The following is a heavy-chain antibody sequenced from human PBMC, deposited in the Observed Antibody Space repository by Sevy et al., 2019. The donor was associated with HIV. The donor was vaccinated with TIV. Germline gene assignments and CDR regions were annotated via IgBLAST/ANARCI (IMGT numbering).Heavy chain of an antibody. Sequence: SETLSLTCTVSGGSISSGGYYWSWIRQHPGKGLEWIGYIYYSGSTYYNPSLKSRVTISVDTSKNQFSLKLSSVTAAETAVYYCARGLSQYYYDSSGYFDYWGQGTLVTVSS. CDR3: ARGLSQYYYDSSGYFDY. CDR1: GGSISSGGYY. D-gene: IGHD3-22*01. CDR2: IYYSGST. J-gene: IGHJ4*02. V-gene: IGHV4-31*03.